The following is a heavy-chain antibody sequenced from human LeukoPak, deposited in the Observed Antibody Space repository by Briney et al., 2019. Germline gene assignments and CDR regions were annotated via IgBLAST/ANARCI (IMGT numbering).Heavy chain of an antibody. J-gene: IGHJ5*02. Sequence: SVNVSCKASVGTFITYAISWVRQAPGQGLEWMGGIISLFRTANYAQKFQGRVTITADESTTTVHMELSSLRSEDTAIYYCAKQLRVSGTLVEFDLWGQGTLVTVSS. D-gene: IGHD6-19*01. CDR1: VGTFITYA. CDR3: AKQLRVSGTLVEFDL. CDR2: IISLFRTA. V-gene: IGHV1-69*13.